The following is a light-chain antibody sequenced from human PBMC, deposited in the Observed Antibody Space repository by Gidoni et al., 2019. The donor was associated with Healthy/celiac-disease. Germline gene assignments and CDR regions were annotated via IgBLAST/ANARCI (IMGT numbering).Light chain of an antibody. CDR1: SSNIGAGYD. V-gene: IGLV1-40*01. Sequence: QSVLTQPPSVSGAPGQRFPISCTGSSSNIGAGYDVHWYQQLPGTAPKLLIYGNSNRPSGVRDRFSGSKSGTSAYLAITGLQAEDEADYYCQSYDSSLSGPNWVFGGGTKLTVL. CDR3: QSYDSSLSGPNWV. J-gene: IGLJ3*02. CDR2: GNS.